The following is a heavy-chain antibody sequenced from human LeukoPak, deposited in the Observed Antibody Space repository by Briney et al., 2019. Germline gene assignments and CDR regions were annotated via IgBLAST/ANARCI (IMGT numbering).Heavy chain of an antibody. CDR2: INQDGSEK. CDR3: VKDLGRYRNNCFDY. CDR1: GFTFSSFW. J-gene: IGHJ4*02. Sequence: GGSLRLSCAASGFTFSSFWMSWVRQAPGKGLEWVANINQDGSEKYYVDSVKGRFTISRDNAKNSLYLQMNSLRAEDTAVYYCVKDLGRYRNNCFDYWGQGTLVTVSS. D-gene: IGHD1-26*01. V-gene: IGHV3-7*05.